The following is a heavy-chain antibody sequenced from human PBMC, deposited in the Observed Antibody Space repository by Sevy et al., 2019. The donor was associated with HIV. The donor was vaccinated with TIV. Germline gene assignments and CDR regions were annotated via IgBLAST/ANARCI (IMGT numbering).Heavy chain of an antibody. Sequence: SETLSLTCTVSGGSISSYYWSWIRQPAGKGLEWIGRIYTSGSTNYNPSLKSRVTMSVDTSKNQFSLKLSSVTAADTAVYYCARDPGQWLAGGYYYYYVMDVWGQGTTVTVSS. V-gene: IGHV4-4*07. D-gene: IGHD6-19*01. CDR3: ARDPGQWLAGGYYYYYVMDV. CDR2: IYTSGST. J-gene: IGHJ6*02. CDR1: GGSISSYY.